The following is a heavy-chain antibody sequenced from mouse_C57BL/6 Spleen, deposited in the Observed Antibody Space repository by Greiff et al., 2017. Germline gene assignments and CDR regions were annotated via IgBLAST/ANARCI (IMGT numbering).Heavy chain of an antibody. V-gene: IGHV1-85*01. Sequence: VKLVESGPELVKPGASVKLSCKASGYTFTSYDINWVKQRPGQGLEWIGWIYPRDGSTKYNEKFKGKATLTVDTSSSTAYMELHSLTSEDSAVYFCARKEGTVVATDYAMDYWGQGTSVTVSS. CDR3: ARKEGTVVATDYAMDY. D-gene: IGHD1-1*01. J-gene: IGHJ4*01. CDR2: IYPRDGST. CDR1: GYTFTSYD.